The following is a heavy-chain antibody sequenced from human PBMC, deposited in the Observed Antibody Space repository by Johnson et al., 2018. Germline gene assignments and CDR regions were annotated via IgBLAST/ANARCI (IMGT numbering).Heavy chain of an antibody. Sequence: VQLVESGGGLVKPGGSMRLSCAASGFTFSSYWMHWVRQAPGKGLVWVSRINSDVSSTSYADSVKGRFTISRDNAKNTLYLQMNSLRAEDTAVYYCARVYYYGSGSFLYYMDVWGKGTTVTVSS. V-gene: IGHV3-74*02. CDR2: INSDVSST. CDR1: GFTFSSYW. CDR3: ARVYYYGSGSFLYYMDV. J-gene: IGHJ6*03. D-gene: IGHD3-10*01.